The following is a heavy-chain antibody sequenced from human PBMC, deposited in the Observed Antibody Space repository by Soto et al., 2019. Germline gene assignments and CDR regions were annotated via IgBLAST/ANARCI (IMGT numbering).Heavy chain of an antibody. Sequence: GGSLRLSCAASGFTFSSYGMHWVRQAPGKGLEWVAVISCDGSNTYYADSVKGRFTISRDNSKNTLYLQMNSLRAEDTAVYYCARGSGGYGFSYYYGMDVWGQGTTVTVSS. CDR1: GFTFSSYG. CDR2: ISCDGSNT. CDR3: ARGSGGYGFSYYYGMDV. D-gene: IGHD5-18*01. V-gene: IGHV3-30*03. J-gene: IGHJ6*02.